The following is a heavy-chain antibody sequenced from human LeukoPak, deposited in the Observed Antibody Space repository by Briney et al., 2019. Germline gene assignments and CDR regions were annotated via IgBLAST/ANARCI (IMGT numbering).Heavy chain of an antibody. D-gene: IGHD4-17*01. CDR2: ISYDGSNK. CDR3: AKDLVSLVDYGDYYFDY. CDR1: GFTFSSSG. J-gene: IGHJ4*02. Sequence: GGSRRPSCAASGFTFSSSGMHWVRQAPGKGLKGVAVISYDGSNKYYADSVKGRFTISRDNSKNTPYLQMNSLRAEDTAVYYCAKDLVSLVDYGDYYFDYWGQGTLVTVSS. V-gene: IGHV3-30*18.